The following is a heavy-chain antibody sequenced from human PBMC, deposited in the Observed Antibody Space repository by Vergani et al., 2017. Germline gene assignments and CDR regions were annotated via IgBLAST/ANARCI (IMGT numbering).Heavy chain of an antibody. Sequence: EVQLVQSGAEVKKPGESLKISCQISGYSFTNYWIGWVRQMPGKGLEWMGIIHPADSDTRYSPSFQCQVTISVDKSISTAYLQRSSLSASDSAMYYCARLYGRDSSGSKYCDYWGQGTLVTVSS. CDR1: GYSFTNYW. V-gene: IGHV5-51*01. CDR3: ARLYGRDSSGSKYCDY. CDR2: IHPADSDT. D-gene: IGHD3-22*01. J-gene: IGHJ4*02.